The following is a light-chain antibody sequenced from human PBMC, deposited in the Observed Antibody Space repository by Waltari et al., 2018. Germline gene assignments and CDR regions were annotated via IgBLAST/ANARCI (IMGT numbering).Light chain of an antibody. CDR1: SRDVGNYTH. J-gene: IGLJ2*01. CDR3: SSYAGSSKGV. Sequence: QSALTQPASVSRSPGPSIPIPCTGPSRDVGNYTHLSRYQPHPGKAPKLMIYAVSKRPSGVSERFSGSKAGHMASLTISGLQPEDQAEYFCSSYAGSSKGVFGGGTKVTVL. V-gene: IGLV2-23*02. CDR2: AVS.